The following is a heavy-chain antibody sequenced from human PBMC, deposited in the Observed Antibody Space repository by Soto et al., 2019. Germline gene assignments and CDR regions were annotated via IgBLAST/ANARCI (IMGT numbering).Heavy chain of an antibody. CDR3: AREKCSSTSCNHGMDV. Sequence: GGSLRLSCVASAFTFNNFPMHWVRQAPGKGLQWLASITTTSTYKYYADSVKGRFSISRDNAKNSLYLELTNPRSEDTAVYYCAREKCSSTSCNHGMDVWGLGTTVTVSS. J-gene: IGHJ6*02. D-gene: IGHD2-2*01. CDR1: AFTFNNFP. CDR2: ITTTSTYK. V-gene: IGHV3-21*01.